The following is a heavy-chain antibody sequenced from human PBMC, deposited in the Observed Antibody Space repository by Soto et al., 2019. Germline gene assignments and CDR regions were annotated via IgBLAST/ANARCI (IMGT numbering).Heavy chain of an antibody. J-gene: IGHJ4*02. Sequence: PSETLSLTCTVSGGSINSCGFYWTWIRQHPVKGLEWIGNIYYSAYSGTTYYNPSLKSRITISADTSKNQFSLRLSSVTAADTAVYYCARGHGNLDYWGQGTLVNVSS. CDR2: IYYSAYSGTT. CDR3: ARGHGNLDY. CDR1: GGSINSCGFY. V-gene: IGHV4-31*03.